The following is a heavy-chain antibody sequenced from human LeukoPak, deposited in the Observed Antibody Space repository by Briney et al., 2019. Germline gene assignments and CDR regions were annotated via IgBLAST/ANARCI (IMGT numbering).Heavy chain of an antibody. Sequence: GGSLRLSCAASGFTVSSNYMSWVRQAPGKGLEWVSVIYSGGSTYYADSVKGRFTISRDNSKNTLYLQMNSLRAEDTAVYYCANSGSYSTHFDYWGQGTLVTVSS. V-gene: IGHV3-53*01. CDR2: IYSGGST. J-gene: IGHJ4*02. CDR1: GFTVSSNY. CDR3: ANSGSYSTHFDY. D-gene: IGHD1-26*01.